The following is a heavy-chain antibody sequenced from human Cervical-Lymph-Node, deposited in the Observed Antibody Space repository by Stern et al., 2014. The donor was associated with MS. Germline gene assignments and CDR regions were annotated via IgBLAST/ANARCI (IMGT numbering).Heavy chain of an antibody. CDR1: GYIFTDYY. J-gene: IGHJ4*01. CDR3: ARGSGTAYDLRGDY. CDR2: INPNSGGT. V-gene: IGHV1-2*02. Sequence: VHLVESGAEARAPGASMKVSCKASGYIFTDYYLHWVRQAPGQGLEWLGWINPNSGGTNYAQNFQDRVTMTRDTSISTAYMELRWLGSADTAVYYCARGSGTAYDLRGDYWGQGTLVTVSS. D-gene: IGHD3-3*01.